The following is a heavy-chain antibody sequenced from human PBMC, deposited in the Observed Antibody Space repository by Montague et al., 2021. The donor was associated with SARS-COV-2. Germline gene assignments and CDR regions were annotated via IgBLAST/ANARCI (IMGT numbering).Heavy chain of an antibody. CDR3: TRGIDSYKTGY. J-gene: IGHJ4*02. V-gene: IGHV4-61*01. D-gene: IGHD6-13*01. CDR2: LFHIDTA. CDR1: DGSVISTYPH. Sequence: SETLSLTCTVSDGSVISTYPHWHWVRQSPGRGLEWIGGYLFHIDTADYNASLRSRVTISVVTSKNQFSLKLTSVTAADTAVYYCTRGIDSYKTGYWGQGIQVTVSS.